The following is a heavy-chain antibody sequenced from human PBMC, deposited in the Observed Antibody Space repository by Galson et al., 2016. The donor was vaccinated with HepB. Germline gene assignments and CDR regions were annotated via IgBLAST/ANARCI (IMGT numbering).Heavy chain of an antibody. Sequence: SLRLSCAASGFTFNNYWMSWVRQAPGRGLEWVASITQDGSGKHYVDSVKGRFTISRDNAKNALYLQMNSLRNEDTAVYYCARDFDYWGQGSLVTVSP. CDR3: ARDFDY. J-gene: IGHJ4*02. V-gene: IGHV3-7*03. CDR1: GFTFNNYW. CDR2: ITQDGSGK.